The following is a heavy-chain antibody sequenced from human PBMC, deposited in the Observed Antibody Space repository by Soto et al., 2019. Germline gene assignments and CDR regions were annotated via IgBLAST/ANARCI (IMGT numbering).Heavy chain of an antibody. Sequence: SETLSLTCTVSGGSIISGGYYWSWIRQHPGKGLEWIGYIYYSGSTYYNPSLKSRVTISVDTSKNQFSLKLSSVTAADTAVYYCARDVVGFLEWSPAHYYYYGMDVWGQGTTVTVSS. CDR3: ARDVVGFLEWSPAHYYYYGMDV. CDR1: GGSIISGGYY. CDR2: IYYSGST. V-gene: IGHV4-31*03. J-gene: IGHJ6*02. D-gene: IGHD3-3*01.